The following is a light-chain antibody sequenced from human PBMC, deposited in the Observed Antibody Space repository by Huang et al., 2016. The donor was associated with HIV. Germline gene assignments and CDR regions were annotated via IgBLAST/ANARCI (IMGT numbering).Light chain of an antibody. V-gene: IGKV1-6*01. CDR1: QGIRNE. CDR2: AAY. Sequence: AIQMTQSPSSLSASVGDRITITCRASQGIRNELGWYQQKPGKAPKLLIYAAYSLQSGVPSRFSGSVSGTDFTLTISSLQPEDFATYYCLQDYNYPWTFGQGTKVEIK. CDR3: LQDYNYPWT. J-gene: IGKJ1*01.